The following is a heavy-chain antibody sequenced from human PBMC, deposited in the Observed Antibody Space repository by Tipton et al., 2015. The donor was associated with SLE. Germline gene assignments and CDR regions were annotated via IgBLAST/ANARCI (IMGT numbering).Heavy chain of an antibody. V-gene: IGHV1-46*01. D-gene: IGHD6-19*01. Sequence: QVQLVQSGPEVKKAGASAKVSCEASAYMFTSYYMRWVRQAPGQGLEWMGIINPSGGSTSYAQKFQGRVTMTRDTSTSTVYMELSSLRSEDTALYYCARAGAVASIYYYGMDVWGQGTTVTVSS. CDR3: ARAGAVASIYYYGMDV. CDR2: INPSGGST. J-gene: IGHJ6*02. CDR1: AYMFTSYY.